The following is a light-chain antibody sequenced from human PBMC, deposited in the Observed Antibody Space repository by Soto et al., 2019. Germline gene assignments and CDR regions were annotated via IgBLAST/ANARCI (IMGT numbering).Light chain of an antibody. V-gene: IGKV3-15*01. Sequence: EIVMTQSPATLSVSPGERATLSCRASQSVSSNLAWYQQKPGQAPRLLMYGASTRATGIPARFSGSGSGTEFTLTISSLQSEDFAVYYFQQYDNWPPWTFGHGTKVEIK. CDR1: QSVSSN. J-gene: IGKJ1*01. CDR3: QQYDNWPPWT. CDR2: GAS.